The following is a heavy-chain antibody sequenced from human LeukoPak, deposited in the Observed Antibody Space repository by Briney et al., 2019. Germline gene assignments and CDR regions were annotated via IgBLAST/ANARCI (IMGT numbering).Heavy chain of an antibody. CDR1: GYTFTSYD. V-gene: IGHV1-8*01. J-gene: IGHJ6*03. D-gene: IGHD2-15*01. Sequence: ASVKVSCKASGYTFTSYDINWVRQATGQGLEWMGWMSPNSGNTGYAQKFQGRVTMTRNTSISTAYMELSSLRSEDTAVYYCARGEGYCSGGSCYAFMDVWGKGTTVTISS. CDR2: MSPNSGNT. CDR3: ARGEGYCSGGSCYAFMDV.